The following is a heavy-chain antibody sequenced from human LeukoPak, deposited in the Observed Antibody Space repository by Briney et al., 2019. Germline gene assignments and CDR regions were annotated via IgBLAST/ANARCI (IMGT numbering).Heavy chain of an antibody. J-gene: IGHJ5*02. V-gene: IGHV1-58*01. D-gene: IGHD4-17*01. CDR3: AVDRDYGDYLFWFDP. CDR2: IVVGSGNT. CDR1: GFTFTSSA. Sequence: SVKVSCKASGFTFTSSAVQWVRQARGQRLEWIGWIVVGSGNTNYAQKFQERVTITRDMSTSTAYMELSSLRSEDTAVYYCAVDRDYGDYLFWFDPWGQGTLVTVSS.